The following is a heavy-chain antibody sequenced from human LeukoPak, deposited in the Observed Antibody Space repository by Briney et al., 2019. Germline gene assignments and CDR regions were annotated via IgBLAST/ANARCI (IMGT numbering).Heavy chain of an antibody. D-gene: IGHD4-17*01. CDR1: GFTFSNSA. J-gene: IGHJ4*02. Sequence: PGGSLRLSCAASGFTFSNSAMSWVRQSPGKGLEWVSSISGYSVTTYYADSVQGRFTVSRDNSKKTLYLQMHSLRDEDTAIYYCAKHYGDYFLDFWGQGTLVTVSS. V-gene: IGHV3-23*01. CDR3: AKHYGDYFLDF. CDR2: ISGYSVTT.